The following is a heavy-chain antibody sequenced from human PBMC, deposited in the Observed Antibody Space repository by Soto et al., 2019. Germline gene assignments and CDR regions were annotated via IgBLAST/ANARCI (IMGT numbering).Heavy chain of an antibody. CDR2: IYYIGST. CDR3: ARGHGGSWFDP. CDR1: GGSISSYY. V-gene: IGHV4-59*01. J-gene: IGHJ5*02. D-gene: IGHD2-15*01. Sequence: SETLSLTCTVSGGSISSYYWTWIRQPPGKGLEWIGYIYYIGSTNYNPSLKSRVTISVDTSKNQFSLKLSSVTAADTAMYYCARGHGGSWFDPWGQGTLVTVSS.